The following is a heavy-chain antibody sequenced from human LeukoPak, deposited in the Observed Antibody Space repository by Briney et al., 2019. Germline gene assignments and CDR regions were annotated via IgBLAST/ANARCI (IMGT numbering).Heavy chain of an antibody. CDR1: GFTFSGYA. CDR2: INHNAEMI. V-gene: IGHV3-48*02. D-gene: IGHD3-9*01. CDR3: ARDHDWAFDL. J-gene: IGHJ4*02. Sequence: GGSLRLSCAASGFTFSGYAMSWVRQAPGKGLEWIAYINHNAEMIFYPDFVKGRFSISRDNAKNSLYLQMNALRYEDTAIYYCARDHDWAFDLWGQGTLVTVSS.